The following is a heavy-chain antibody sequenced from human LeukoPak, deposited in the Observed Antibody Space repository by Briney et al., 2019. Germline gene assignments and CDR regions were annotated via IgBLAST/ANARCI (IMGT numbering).Heavy chain of an antibody. CDR3: ARGCSSTSCWFDP. Sequence: PGGSLRLSCAASGFNFRNHAMSWVRQAPDKVLQWVAGISTSGGDTYYADSVRGRFTISRDNSKNTLYLQMNSLRAEDTAVYYCARGCSSTSCWFDPWGQGTLVTVSS. CDR1: GFNFRNHA. V-gene: IGHV3-23*01. D-gene: IGHD2-2*01. J-gene: IGHJ5*02. CDR2: ISTSGGDT.